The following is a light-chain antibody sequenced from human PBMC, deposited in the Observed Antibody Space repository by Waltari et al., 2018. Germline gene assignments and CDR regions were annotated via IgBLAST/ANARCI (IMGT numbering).Light chain of an antibody. J-gene: IGKJ4*01. CDR2: WAA. V-gene: IGKV4-1*01. Sequence: DSLAVSLGERATINCKSSQSILYRSSNRNALAWYQQKPGQPPKLLFFWAATRESGAPDRFSVSGSGTDFTLTISSLQAEDVAVYYCQQYYNAPLTFGGGTKVEIK. CDR1: QSILYRSSNRNA. CDR3: QQYYNAPLT.